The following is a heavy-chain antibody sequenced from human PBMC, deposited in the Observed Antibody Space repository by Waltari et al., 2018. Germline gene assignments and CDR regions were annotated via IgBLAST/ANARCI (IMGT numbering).Heavy chain of an antibody. V-gene: IGHV3-48*03. Sequence: EVQLVESGGGLVQPGGSLRLSCAASGFTFSSYEMNWVRQAPGKGLEWVSYISSSGSTIYYADSVKGRFTISRDNAKNSLYLQMNSLRAEDTAVYYCARDTFKSYPNAFDIWGQGTMVTVSS. D-gene: IGHD2-2*02. J-gene: IGHJ3*02. CDR1: GFTFSSYE. CDR3: ARDTFKSYPNAFDI. CDR2: ISSSGSTI.